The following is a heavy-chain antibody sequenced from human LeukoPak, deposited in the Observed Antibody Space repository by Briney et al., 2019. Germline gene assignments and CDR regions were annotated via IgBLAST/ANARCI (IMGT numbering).Heavy chain of an antibody. CDR2: INHSGST. Sequence: SETLSLTCAVYGGSFSGYYWGWIRQPPGKGLEWIGEINHSGSTNYNPSLKSRVTISVDTSKNQFSLKLSSVTAADTAVYYCARSGADRGYYYYMDVWGKGTTVTVSS. J-gene: IGHJ6*03. CDR1: GGSFSGYY. V-gene: IGHV4-34*01. D-gene: IGHD1-14*01. CDR3: ARSGADRGYYYYMDV.